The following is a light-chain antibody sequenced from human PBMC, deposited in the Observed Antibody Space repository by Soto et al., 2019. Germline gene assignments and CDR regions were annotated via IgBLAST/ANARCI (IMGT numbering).Light chain of an antibody. Sequence: QSALTQPPSASGSPGQSVTISCTGTSSDVGGYNYVSWYQQHPGKAPKLMIYEVSKRPSGVPDRFSGSKSGNTASLTVSGLQAEDEAVYYCSSYAGSNNPYVFGTGTQLTVL. CDR2: EVS. V-gene: IGLV2-8*01. CDR3: SSYAGSNNPYV. CDR1: SSDVGGYNY. J-gene: IGLJ1*01.